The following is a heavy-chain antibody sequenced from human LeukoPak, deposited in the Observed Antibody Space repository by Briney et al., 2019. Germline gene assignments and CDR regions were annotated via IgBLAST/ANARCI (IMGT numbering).Heavy chain of an antibody. CDR3: AKRLPVVGDRNRAFDY. CDR1: GFTFSSYW. V-gene: IGHV3-74*01. D-gene: IGHD2-21*02. Sequence: PGGSLRLSCAASGFTFSSYWMHWVRQAAGKGLVWVSRINSDGSSTSYADSVKGRFTISRDNSKNTLYLQMNSLRAEDTAVYYCAKRLPVVGDRNRAFDYWGQGTLVTVSS. CDR2: INSDGSST. J-gene: IGHJ4*02.